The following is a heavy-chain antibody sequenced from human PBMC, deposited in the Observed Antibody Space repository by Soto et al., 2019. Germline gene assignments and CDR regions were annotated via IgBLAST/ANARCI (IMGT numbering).Heavy chain of an antibody. CDR3: ARGPYTAMGRRYYYGMDV. V-gene: IGHV3-30-3*01. CDR1: GFTFSSYA. D-gene: IGHD5-18*01. Sequence: GGSLRLSCAASGFTFSSYAMHWVRQAPGKGLEWVAVIPYDGSNKYYADSVKGRFTISRDNSKNTLYLQMNSLRAEDTAVYYCARGPYTAMGRRYYYGMDVWGQGTTVTVSS. CDR2: IPYDGSNK. J-gene: IGHJ6*02.